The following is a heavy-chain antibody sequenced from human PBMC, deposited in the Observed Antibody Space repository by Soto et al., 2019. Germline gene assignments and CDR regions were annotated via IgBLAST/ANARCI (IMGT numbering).Heavy chain of an antibody. CDR3: VRVVAIPGYPDN. V-gene: IGHV1-69*13. D-gene: IGHD5-12*01. J-gene: IGHJ4*02. CDR1: GGTFSSYA. CDR2: IVPIVDTS. Sequence: SVKVSCKTSGGTFSSYASSWVRQAPGQGLEWMGGIVPIVDTSTYAQKFQGRVTITADESTSTVYMELSSLRSDDTAVYYCVRVVAIPGYPDNWGQGTLVTVSS.